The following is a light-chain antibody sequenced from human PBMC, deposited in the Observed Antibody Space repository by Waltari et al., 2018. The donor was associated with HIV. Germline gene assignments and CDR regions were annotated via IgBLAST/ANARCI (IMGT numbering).Light chain of an antibody. Sequence: DIQMTQSPSTLSASVGDRVTITCRASQGISSWLAWYQQKPGKAPKLLINKASSLESGVPSRFSGSGSGTEFTLTISSLQTDDFATYYCQQYSTYSFTFGPGTKVDIK. CDR3: QQYSTYSFT. CDR1: QGISSW. V-gene: IGKV1-5*03. J-gene: IGKJ3*01. CDR2: KAS.